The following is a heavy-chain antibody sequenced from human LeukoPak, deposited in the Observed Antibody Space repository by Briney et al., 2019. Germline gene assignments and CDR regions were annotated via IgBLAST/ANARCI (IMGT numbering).Heavy chain of an antibody. Sequence: GESLKISCKGSGYSFTTCWIGWVRQMPGKGLEWMGIIYPGDSDTRYSPSFQGQVTISADKSISTAYLQWSSLKASDTAMYYCARLPPSGSQNYYFDYWGQGTLVTVSS. J-gene: IGHJ4*02. CDR2: IYPGDSDT. V-gene: IGHV5-51*01. CDR1: GYSFTTCW. CDR3: ARLPPSGSQNYYFDY. D-gene: IGHD3-10*01.